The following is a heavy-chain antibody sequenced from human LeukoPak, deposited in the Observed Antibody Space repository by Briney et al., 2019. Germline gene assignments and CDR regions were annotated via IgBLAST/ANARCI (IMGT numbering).Heavy chain of an antibody. CDR2: IKQDGSEK. CDR3: ARGLATSSWYLSSRFYYMDL. V-gene: IGHV3-7*01. CDR1: GFTFSSYW. D-gene: IGHD6-13*01. Sequence: GGSLRLSCAASGFTFSSYWLTWVRQAPGKGLEWVANIKQDGSEKFYVDSVKGRFSISRDNAKNSLCLQMNSLRVEDAAVYYCARGLATSSWYLSSRFYYMDLWGKGTTVTVSS. J-gene: IGHJ6*03.